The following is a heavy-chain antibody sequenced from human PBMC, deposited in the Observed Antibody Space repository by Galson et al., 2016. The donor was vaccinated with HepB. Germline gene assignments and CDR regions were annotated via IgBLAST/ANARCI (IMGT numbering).Heavy chain of an antibody. CDR2: ISSSSSYI. Sequence: SLRLSCAASGFTFSSYSMNWVRQAPGKGLEWVSSISSSSSYIYYADSVKGRFTVSRDNAKNSLYLQMNSLRAEDTAVYYCVVDFGDYFTPWYYYFGMDVWGQGTTVTVSS. V-gene: IGHV3-21*01. CDR3: VVDFGDYFTPWYYYFGMDV. J-gene: IGHJ6*02. D-gene: IGHD4-17*01. CDR1: GFTFSSYS.